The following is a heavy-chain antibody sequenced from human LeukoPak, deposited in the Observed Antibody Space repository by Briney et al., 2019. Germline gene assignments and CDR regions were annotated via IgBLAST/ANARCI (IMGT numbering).Heavy chain of an antibody. V-gene: IGHV3-30*02. D-gene: IGHD2-15*01. J-gene: IGHJ4*02. Sequence: GGSLRLSCAASGFTFSSYGMRWVRQAPGKGLEGVAFIRYDGSNKYYADSVKGRFTISRDNSKNTLYLQMNSLRAEDTAVYYCAKVMLPIVVVVAADYWGQGTLVTVSS. CDR3: AKVMLPIVVVVAADY. CDR2: IRYDGSNK. CDR1: GFTFSSYG.